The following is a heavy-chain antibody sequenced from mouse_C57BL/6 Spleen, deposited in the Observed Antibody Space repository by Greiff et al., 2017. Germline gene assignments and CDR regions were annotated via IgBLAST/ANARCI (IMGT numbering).Heavy chain of an antibody. CDR1: GYTFTDYE. CDR2: IDPETGGT. Sequence: VKLVESGAELVRPGASVTLSCKASGYTFTDYEMHWVKQTPVHGLEWIGAIDPETGGTAYNQKFKGKAILTADKSSSTAYMELRSLTSEDSAVYYCTRGYYYGSRSYAMDYWGQGTSVTVSS. CDR3: TRGYYYGSRSYAMDY. V-gene: IGHV1-15*01. D-gene: IGHD1-1*01. J-gene: IGHJ4*01.